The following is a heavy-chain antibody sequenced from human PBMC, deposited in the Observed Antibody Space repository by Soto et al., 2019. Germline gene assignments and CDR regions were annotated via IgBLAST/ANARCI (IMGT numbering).Heavy chain of an antibody. CDR1: GFTSSNYA. D-gene: IGHD1-1*01. CDR3: AKGGTTTNIILDS. CDR2: IRGSGETT. J-gene: IGHJ4*02. V-gene: IGHV3-23*01. Sequence: EVELLESGGGLVQPGGSLRLSCAASGFTSSNYAMSWVRQSPGKGLEWLSSIRGSGETTYYADSVKGRVTISRDNDKNTLYLQINSQTAGDTDVYYCAKGGTTTNIILDSWGPGTPVTVSA.